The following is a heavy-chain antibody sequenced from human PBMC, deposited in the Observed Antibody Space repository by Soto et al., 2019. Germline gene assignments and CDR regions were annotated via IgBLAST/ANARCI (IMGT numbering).Heavy chain of an antibody. D-gene: IGHD5-12*01. J-gene: IGHJ4*02. Sequence: QLQLQESGPGLVKPSETLSLTCTVSGGSISSSSYYWGWIRQPPGEGLEWIGSIYYSGSTYYNPSLKSRVAISVDTSKNQFSLNLSSVTAADTAVYYCVRMGLRFQVGVYWGQGTLVTVSS. CDR1: GGSISSSSYY. CDR3: VRMGLRFQVGVY. CDR2: IYYSGST. V-gene: IGHV4-39*01.